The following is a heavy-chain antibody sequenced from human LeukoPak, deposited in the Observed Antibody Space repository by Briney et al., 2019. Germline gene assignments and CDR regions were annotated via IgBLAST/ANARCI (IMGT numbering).Heavy chain of an antibody. CDR3: ARGTNDYGDYVRYYYMDV. Sequence: ASVKVSCKASGFTFTSYYMHWVRQAPGQGLEWMGIINPSGGSTSYAQKFQGRVTMTRDTSTSTVYMELSSLRSEDTAVYYCARGTNDYGDYVRYYYMDVWGKGTTVTVSS. CDR1: GFTFTSYY. V-gene: IGHV1-46*01. J-gene: IGHJ6*03. D-gene: IGHD4-17*01. CDR2: INPSGGST.